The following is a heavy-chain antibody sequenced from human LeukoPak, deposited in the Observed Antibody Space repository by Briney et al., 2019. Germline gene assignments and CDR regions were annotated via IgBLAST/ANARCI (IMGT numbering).Heavy chain of an antibody. D-gene: IGHD6-13*01. CDR3: VTSTGQQFIPYDY. J-gene: IGHJ4*02. CDR2: IYGADAA. Sequence: GGSLRLSCAASGFNFSSNYMTWIRQAPGKGLEWVSLIYGADAAYYSESVRGRFMISRDNLKKALFLQMNSLRVEDTAVYYCVTSTGQQFIPYDYWGQGTHVTVSS. V-gene: IGHV3-66*02. CDR1: GFNFSSNY.